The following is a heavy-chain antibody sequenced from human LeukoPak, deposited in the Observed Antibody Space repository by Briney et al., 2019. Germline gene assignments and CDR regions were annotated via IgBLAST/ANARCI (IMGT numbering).Heavy chain of an antibody. CDR3: ARANHWAKMDV. CDR1: GGSISSGSYY. J-gene: IGHJ6*04. V-gene: IGHV4-61*02. Sequence: SETLSLTCTVSGGSISSGSYYWSWIRQPAGKGLEWIGRIYTSGSTNYNPSLKSRVTISVDTSKNQFSLKLSSVTAADTAVYYCARANHWAKMDVWGKGTTVTVSS. CDR2: IYTSGST. D-gene: IGHD1-14*01.